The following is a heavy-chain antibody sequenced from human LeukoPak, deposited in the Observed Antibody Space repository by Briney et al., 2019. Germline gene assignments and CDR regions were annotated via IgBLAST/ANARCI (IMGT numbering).Heavy chain of an antibody. J-gene: IGHJ3*02. CDR1: GYTFTSYY. V-gene: IGHV1-46*01. CDR2: INPSGGST. Sequence: ASVKVSCQASGYTFTSYYMHWVRQAPGQGLEWMGIINPSGGSTSYAQKFQGRVTMTRDTSTSTVHMELSSLRSGDTAVYYCARGGTWYSSSQDAFDIWGQGTMVTVSS. D-gene: IGHD6-13*01. CDR3: ARGGTWYSSSQDAFDI.